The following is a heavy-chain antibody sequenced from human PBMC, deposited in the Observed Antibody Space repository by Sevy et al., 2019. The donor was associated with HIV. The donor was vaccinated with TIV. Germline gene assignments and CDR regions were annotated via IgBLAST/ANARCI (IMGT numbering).Heavy chain of an antibody. Sequence: GGSLRLSCAASGFTFSSYWMHWVRQAPGKGLVWVSRINSDGSSTSYADSVKGRFTISRDNAKNTLYLQMNSLRAEDTAVYYCARAFRAPPDYYEFWSGYRRQRGPYFDYWGQGTLVTVSS. CDR2: INSDGSST. J-gene: IGHJ4*02. V-gene: IGHV3-74*01. D-gene: IGHD3-3*01. CDR3: ARAFRAPPDYYEFWSGYRRQRGPYFDY. CDR1: GFTFSSYW.